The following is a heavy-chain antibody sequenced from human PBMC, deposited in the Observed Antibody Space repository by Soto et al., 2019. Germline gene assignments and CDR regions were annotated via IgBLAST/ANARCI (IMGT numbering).Heavy chain of an antibody. CDR1: GYSFTSYW. Sequence: GGSLRLSCKGSGYSFTSYWIGWVRQMPGKGLEWMGIIYPGDSDTRYSPSFQGQVTISADKSISTAYLQWSSLKASDTAMYYCARRVYSSGWYPLDYWGQGTLVTVSS. D-gene: IGHD6-19*01. CDR3: ARRVYSSGWYPLDY. CDR2: IYPGDSDT. J-gene: IGHJ4*02. V-gene: IGHV5-51*01.